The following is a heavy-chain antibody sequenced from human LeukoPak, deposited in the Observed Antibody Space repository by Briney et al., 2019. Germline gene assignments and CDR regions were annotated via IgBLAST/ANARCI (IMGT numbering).Heavy chain of an antibody. D-gene: IGHD6-13*01. V-gene: IGHV1-3*01. Sequence: GASVKVSRKASGYTFTSYAMHWVRQAPGQRLEWMGWINAGNGNTKYSQKFQGRVTITRDTSASTAYMELSSLRSEDTAVYYCARDWGSSSWSRGFDPWGQGTLVTVSS. CDR1: GYTFTSYA. CDR3: ARDWGSSSWSRGFDP. CDR2: INAGNGNT. J-gene: IGHJ5*02.